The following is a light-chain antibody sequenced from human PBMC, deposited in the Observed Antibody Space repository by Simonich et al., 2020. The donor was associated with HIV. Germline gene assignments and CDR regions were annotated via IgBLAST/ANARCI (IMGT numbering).Light chain of an antibody. CDR2: AAS. J-gene: IGKJ1*01. CDR3: PQYYSTPPT. CDR1: QSIRSW. V-gene: IGKV1-5*01. Sequence: DIQMTQSPSTLSASVGDRVTITCRASQSIRSWLAWYQQKPGKAPKLLIYAASSLQSGVPLRYRGRGSGTDFNLTISSMQTEEVAVYYCPQYYSTPPTFGQGTKVEIK.